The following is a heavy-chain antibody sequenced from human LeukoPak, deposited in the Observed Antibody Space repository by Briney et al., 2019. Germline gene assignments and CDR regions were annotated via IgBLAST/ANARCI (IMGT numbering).Heavy chain of an antibody. CDR3: AKPKITMVRGVFDY. CDR2: IIGSGGST. D-gene: IGHD3-10*01. Sequence: PGGSLRLSCAASGFTFSSYAMSWVRQAPGKGLEWVAAIIGSGGSTYYADSVNGRFTISRDNSTNTLYLQMTSLRAEDTAVYYCAKPKITMVRGVFDYWGQGTLVTVSS. V-gene: IGHV3-23*01. J-gene: IGHJ4*02. CDR1: GFTFSSYA.